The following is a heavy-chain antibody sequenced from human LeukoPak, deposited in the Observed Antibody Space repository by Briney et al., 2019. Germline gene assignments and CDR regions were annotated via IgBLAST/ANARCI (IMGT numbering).Heavy chain of an antibody. Sequence: PGGSLRLSCAASGFTFSTYAMSWVRQAPGKGLEWVLGISDSGGTTYYADSVKGRFTISRDNAKNSLYLQMNSLRDEDTAVYYCARLEYYYVSGNYYKLFDYWGQGTLVTVCS. CDR3: ARLEYYYVSGNYYKLFDY. CDR2: ISDSGGTT. J-gene: IGHJ4*02. CDR1: GFTFSTYA. D-gene: IGHD3-10*01. V-gene: IGHV3-23*01.